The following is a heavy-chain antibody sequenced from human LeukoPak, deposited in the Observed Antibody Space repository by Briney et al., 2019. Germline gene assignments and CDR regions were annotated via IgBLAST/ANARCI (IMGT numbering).Heavy chain of an antibody. CDR3: ATGPTYYYDSSSYSSDFDY. V-gene: IGHV3-74*01. Sequence: PGGSLRLSCAASGFTFSSYWMHWVRQAPGKGLVWVSRINSDGSSTSYADSVKGRFTISRDNAKNTLYLQMNSLRAEDTAVYYCATGPTYYYDSSSYSSDFDYWGQGTLVTVSS. CDR1: GFTFSSYW. D-gene: IGHD3-22*01. CDR2: INSDGSST. J-gene: IGHJ4*02.